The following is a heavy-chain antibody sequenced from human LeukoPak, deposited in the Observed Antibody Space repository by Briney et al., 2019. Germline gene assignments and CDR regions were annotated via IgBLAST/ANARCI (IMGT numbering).Heavy chain of an antibody. CDR3: ARSGGGTGSLDY. CDR1: GGTFSSYA. CDR2: IIPIFGTA. Sequence: SVKVSCKASGGTFSSYAISWVRQAPGQGLEWMGGIIPIFGTANYAQKFQGRVTITTDESTSTAYMELSSLRSEDTAVYYCARSGGGTGSLDYWSQGTLVTVYS. J-gene: IGHJ4*02. V-gene: IGHV1-69*05. D-gene: IGHD2-8*02.